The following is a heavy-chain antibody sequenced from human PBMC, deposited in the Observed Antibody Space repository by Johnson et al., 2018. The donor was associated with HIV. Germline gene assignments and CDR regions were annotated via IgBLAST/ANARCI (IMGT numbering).Heavy chain of an antibody. D-gene: IGHD2-21*01. CDR2: ISSSGSTI. CDR3: AKVECGGDTCAGYDPFDL. Sequence: QVQLVESGGGLVKPGGSLRLSCAVSGFTFSDYYMSWIRQAPGKGLEWVSYISSSGSTIYYADSVKGRFTISRDNAKNSLYLQMNRLRVEDTALYYCAKVECGGDTCAGYDPFDLWGQGTLVTVSS. V-gene: IGHV3-11*01. J-gene: IGHJ3*01. CDR1: GFTFSDYY.